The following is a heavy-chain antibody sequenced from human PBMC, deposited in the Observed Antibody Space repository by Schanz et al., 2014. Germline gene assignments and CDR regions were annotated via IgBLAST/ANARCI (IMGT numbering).Heavy chain of an antibody. CDR2: IIGDGSTT. CDR1: GFTFFSYV. D-gene: IGHD3-10*01. V-gene: IGHV3-23*01. CDR3: ACDQYYYGIVDS. J-gene: IGHJ4*02. Sequence: EVQLLESGGGLVQPGGSLRLSCAASGFTFFSYVMTWVRQAPGKGREWVAVIIGDGSTTYYADSVKGRFTISRDNSMNTLYLQMNSLRDEDTARYDCACDQYYYGIVDSWGQGTLVTVSS.